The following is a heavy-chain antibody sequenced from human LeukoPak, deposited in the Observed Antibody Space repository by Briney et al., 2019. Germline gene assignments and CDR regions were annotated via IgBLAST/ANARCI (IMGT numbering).Heavy chain of an antibody. CDR2: AEAT. D-gene: IGHD3-3*01. J-gene: IGHJ6*04. CDR3: SRGLRFPDV. Sequence: AEATEYAASVKGRFTFSRDDSNSIAHLQMNSLKTEDTAVYYCSRGLRFPDVWGKGTTVTASS. V-gene: IGHV3-49*02.